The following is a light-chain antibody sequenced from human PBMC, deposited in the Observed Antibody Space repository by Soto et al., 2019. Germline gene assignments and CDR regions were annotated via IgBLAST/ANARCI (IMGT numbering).Light chain of an antibody. V-gene: IGKV3-20*01. J-gene: IGKJ1*01. CDR1: QSVSSSY. Sequence: EIVLTQSPGTLSLSPRERATLSCRASQSVSSSYLAWYQQKPGQAPRLLIYGASSRATGIPDRFSGSGSGTDFTLTISRLVPEDFAVYYCQQYGISPWRFGQGSKV. CDR3: QQYGISPWR. CDR2: GAS.